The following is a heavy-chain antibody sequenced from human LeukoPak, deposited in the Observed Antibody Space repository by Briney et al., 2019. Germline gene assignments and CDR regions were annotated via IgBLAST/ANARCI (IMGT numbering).Heavy chain of an antibody. D-gene: IGHD6-13*01. CDR1: GFTFSSYS. J-gene: IGHJ6*03. CDR3: AKVDRGDYSSSPVPYYNYYMNV. V-gene: IGHV3-21*01. CDR2: ISSSSSLI. Sequence: GGSLRLSCAASGFTFSSYSMNWVRQAPGRGLEWVSCISSSSSLIFYSDSVRGRFTISRDNAKNLLYLHMNSLRVEDTAAYYCAKVDRGDYSSSPVPYYNYYMNVWGKGTTVTVSS.